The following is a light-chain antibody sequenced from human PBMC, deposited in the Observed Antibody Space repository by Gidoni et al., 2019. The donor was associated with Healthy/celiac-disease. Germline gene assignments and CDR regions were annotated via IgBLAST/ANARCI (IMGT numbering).Light chain of an antibody. CDR3: QQLNSYPLT. CDR2: AAS. CDR1: QGISSY. V-gene: IGKV1-9*01. Sequence: IQLTPSPSFLSASVGDRVTITCRASQGISSYLAWYQQKPGKAPKLLIYAASTLQSGVPSRFRGSGSGTEFTLTISSLQPEDSATYYCQQLNSYPLTFGGGTRVEI. J-gene: IGKJ4*01.